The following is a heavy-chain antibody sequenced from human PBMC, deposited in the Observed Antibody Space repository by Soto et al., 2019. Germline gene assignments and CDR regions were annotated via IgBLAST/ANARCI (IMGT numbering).Heavy chain of an antibody. CDR2: TKGKTDGGTT. Sequence: PGGSLRLSCAASGFTFSNAWMTWVRQAPGKGLEWVGRTKGKTDGGTTDYGAPVKGRFTISRDDSKNTLYLQMNSLKTEDTGVYYCTTGVLRVDVWGQGTTVTVSS. J-gene: IGHJ6*02. D-gene: IGHD6-13*01. CDR3: TTGVLRVDV. V-gene: IGHV3-15*01. CDR1: GFTFSNAW.